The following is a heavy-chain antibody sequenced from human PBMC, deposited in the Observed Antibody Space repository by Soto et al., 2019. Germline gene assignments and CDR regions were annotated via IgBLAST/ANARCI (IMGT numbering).Heavy chain of an antibody. CDR1: GFTFSTYW. Sequence: EVQLVESGGGLVQPGGSLRLSCAASGFTFSTYWMHWVRQAPGTGLVWVSRINSDGSITNYADSVKGRFSISRDNAKNTQYLQMNSLRAEDTAVYYCARSNWQNHFDYWGQGTLVSVSS. J-gene: IGHJ4*02. CDR2: INSDGSIT. V-gene: IGHV3-74*01. D-gene: IGHD1-1*01. CDR3: ARSNWQNHFDY.